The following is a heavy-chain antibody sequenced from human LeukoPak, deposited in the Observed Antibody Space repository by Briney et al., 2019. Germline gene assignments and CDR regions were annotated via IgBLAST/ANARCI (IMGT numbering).Heavy chain of an antibody. D-gene: IGHD6-13*01. J-gene: IGHJ5*02. CDR2: ISSSSYI. Sequence: PGGSLRLSCAASGFTFSSYGMHWVRQAPGKGLEWVSSISSSSYIYYADSVKGRFTISRDNAKNSLYLQMNSLRAEDTAVYYCARGRIAAARWFDPWGQGTLVTVSS. V-gene: IGHV3-21*01. CDR3: ARGRIAAARWFDP. CDR1: GFTFSSYG.